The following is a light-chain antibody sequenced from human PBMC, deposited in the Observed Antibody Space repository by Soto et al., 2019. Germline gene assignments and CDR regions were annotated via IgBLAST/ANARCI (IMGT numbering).Light chain of an antibody. CDR3: ETWDSNTNWV. CDR2: LEGSGSY. J-gene: IGLJ3*02. V-gene: IGLV4-60*02. Sequence: QSVLTQSSSASASLGSSVKLTCTLSSGHSSNIIAWHQQQPGKAPRYLMKLEGSGSYNKGSGVPDRFSGSSSGADRYLTISNLHFEYEADYYCETWDSNTNWVFGGGTKLTVL. CDR1: SGHSSNI.